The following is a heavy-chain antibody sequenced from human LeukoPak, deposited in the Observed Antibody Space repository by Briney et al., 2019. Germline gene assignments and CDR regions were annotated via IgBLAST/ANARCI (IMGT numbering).Heavy chain of an antibody. Sequence: GGSLRLSCAASGFTFSDYYMSWIRQAPGKGLEWVSYISSSGSTIYYADSVKGRFTISRDNAKNSLYLQMNSLRAEDTAVYYCARAPRTTGMGKYYYYYYMDVWGKGTTVTVSS. CDR1: GFTFSDYY. D-gene: IGHD1-1*01. CDR3: ARAPRTTGMGKYYYYYYMDV. J-gene: IGHJ6*03. CDR2: ISSSGSTI. V-gene: IGHV3-11*04.